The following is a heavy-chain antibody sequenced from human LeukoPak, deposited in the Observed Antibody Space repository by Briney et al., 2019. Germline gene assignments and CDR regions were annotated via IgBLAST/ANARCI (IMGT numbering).Heavy chain of an antibody. J-gene: IGHJ4*02. D-gene: IGHD6-13*01. Sequence: PGRSLRLSCAASGFTFSGSAMHWVRQASGKGLEWVGRIRSKANNYATVYAASVKGRFTISRDDSINTAYLQMNSLKTEDTAVYYCTRNSRDSSTSNEFDYWGQGTLVTVSS. CDR3: TRNSRDSSTSNEFDY. CDR2: IRSKANNYAT. CDR1: GFTFSGSA. V-gene: IGHV3-73*01.